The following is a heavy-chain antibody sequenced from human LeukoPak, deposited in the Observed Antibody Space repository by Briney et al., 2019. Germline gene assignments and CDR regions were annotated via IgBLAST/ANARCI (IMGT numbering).Heavy chain of an antibody. CDR1: GYTFTSYY. Sequence: ASVKVSCKASGYTFTSYYMHWVRQAPGQGLEWMGIINPSGGSTSYAQKFQGRVTMTRDTSTSTVYMELSSLRSEDTAVYYCARDGGLDYDFWTRDWFDPWGQGTLVTVSS. CDR3: ARDGGLDYDFWTRDWFDP. D-gene: IGHD3-3*01. CDR2: INPSGGST. J-gene: IGHJ5*02. V-gene: IGHV1-46*01.